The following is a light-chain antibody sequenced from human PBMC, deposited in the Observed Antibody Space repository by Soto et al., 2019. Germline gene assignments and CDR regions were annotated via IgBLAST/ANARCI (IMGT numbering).Light chain of an antibody. CDR1: QSITSS. J-gene: IGKJ2*01. CDR3: QQSYGTPVT. Sequence: DIQMTQSPYSLSASVGDRVTITCRASQSITSSLSWYQQKPGKAPKLLIYAASTLQSGVPPRFSGSGFGRDFTLTISSLQPEDFATYYCQQSYGTPVTFAQGPKLQIK. V-gene: IGKV1-39*01. CDR2: AAS.